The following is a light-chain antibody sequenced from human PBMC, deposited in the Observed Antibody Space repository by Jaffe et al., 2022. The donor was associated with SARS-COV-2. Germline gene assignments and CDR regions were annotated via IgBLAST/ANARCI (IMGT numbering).Light chain of an antibody. J-gene: IGKJ4*01. CDR2: SAS. CDR1: QAISNW. V-gene: IGKV1-12*01. Sequence: IQMTQSPSSVSASVGDRVTINCRASQAISNWLAWYQKKPGKAPKLLMYSASNLQSGVPSRFSGSGSGTEFTLIISSLQPEDFATYFCQQASNFPLTFGGGTKVEIK. CDR3: QQASNFPLT.